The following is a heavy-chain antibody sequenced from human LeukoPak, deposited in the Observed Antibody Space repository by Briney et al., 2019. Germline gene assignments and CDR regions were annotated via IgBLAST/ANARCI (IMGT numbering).Heavy chain of an antibody. D-gene: IGHD7-27*01. CDR1: GYTVTGYY. V-gene: IGHV1-2*02. Sequence: ASVKVSCKTSGYTVTGYYIHWVRQAPGQGLEWMGWITPNSDGTDYAQKFQGRVTMTRDMSITTAYMELSSLRSDDTAVYYCARSPIGLGFFDYWGQGTLVTVPS. CDR3: ARSPIGLGFFDY. J-gene: IGHJ4*02. CDR2: ITPNSDGT.